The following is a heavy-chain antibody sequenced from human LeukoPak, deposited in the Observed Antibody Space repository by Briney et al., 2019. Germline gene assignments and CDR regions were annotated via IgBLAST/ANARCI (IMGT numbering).Heavy chain of an antibody. CDR3: ARHDVVETAGDDAFDI. Sequence: SETLSLTCTVSGGSISSYYWSWIRQPPGKGLEWIGYIYYSGSTNYNPSLKSRVTISVDTSKNQFSLKLSSVTAADTAVYYCARHDVVETAGDDAFDIWGQGTMVTVSS. D-gene: IGHD2-21*02. CDR1: GGSISSYY. J-gene: IGHJ3*02. CDR2: IYYSGST. V-gene: IGHV4-59*08.